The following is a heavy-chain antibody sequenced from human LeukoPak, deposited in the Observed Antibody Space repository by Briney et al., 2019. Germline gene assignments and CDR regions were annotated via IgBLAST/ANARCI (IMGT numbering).Heavy chain of an antibody. CDR3: ARRTGYCSSTSCYPERFDY. J-gene: IGHJ4*02. Sequence: PGGPLRLSCAASGFTFSSYSMNWVRQAPGKGLEWVSSISSSSSYIYYADSVKGRFTISRDNAKNSLYLQMNSLRAEDTAVYYCARRTGYCSSTSCYPERFDYWGQGTLVTVSS. CDR1: GFTFSSYS. CDR2: ISSSSSYI. D-gene: IGHD2-2*01. V-gene: IGHV3-21*01.